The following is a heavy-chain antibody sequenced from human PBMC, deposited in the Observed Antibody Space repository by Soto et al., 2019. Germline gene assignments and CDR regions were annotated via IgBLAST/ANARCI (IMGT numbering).Heavy chain of an antibody. Sequence: GGSLRLSCAASGFTFSSYAMSWVRQAPGKGLEWVSAISGSGGSTYYAGSVKGRFTIARYNSKNTLYLQMISLRAEDTAVYYCAKDPGGSGSYFWGQGTLVTVSS. D-gene: IGHD3-10*01. CDR2: ISGSGGST. CDR1: GFTFSSYA. V-gene: IGHV3-23*01. J-gene: IGHJ4*02. CDR3: AKDPGGSGSYF.